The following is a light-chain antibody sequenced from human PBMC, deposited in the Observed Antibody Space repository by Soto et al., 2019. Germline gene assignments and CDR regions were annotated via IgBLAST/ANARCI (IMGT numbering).Light chain of an antibody. CDR3: CSYAGSYTYV. CDR2: DVS. V-gene: IGLV2-11*01. Sequence: QSALTQPASVSGSPGQSITISCTGTSSDVGGYDYVSWYQLHPGKAPKLMVYDVSKRPSGVPDRFSGSKSGNTASLTISGLQAEDEADYYCCSYAGSYTYVFGIGTKLTVL. J-gene: IGLJ1*01. CDR1: SSDVGGYDY.